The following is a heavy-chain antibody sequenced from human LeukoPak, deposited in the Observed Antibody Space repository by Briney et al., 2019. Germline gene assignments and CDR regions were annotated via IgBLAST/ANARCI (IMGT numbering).Heavy chain of an antibody. CDR3: ATDDNSGSDY. D-gene: IGHD3-22*01. CDR1: GFTFSSYW. Sequence: PGGSLRLSCAASGFTFSSYWMSWVRQAPGKGLEWVANIKRDGSEKYYVDSVKGRFTISRDSAKNSLYLQMNSLRAEDTAVYYCATDDNSGSDYWGREPWSPSPQ. V-gene: IGHV3-7*01. J-gene: IGHJ4*02. CDR2: IKRDGSEK.